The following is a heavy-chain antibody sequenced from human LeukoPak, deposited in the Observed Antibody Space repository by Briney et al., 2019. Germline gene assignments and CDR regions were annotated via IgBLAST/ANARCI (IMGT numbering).Heavy chain of an antibody. V-gene: IGHV3-30*03. CDR2: ISYDGSNK. J-gene: IGHJ3*02. Sequence: GGSLRLSCAASGFTFSSYGMHWVRQAPGKGLEWVAVISYDGSNKYYADSVKGRFTISRDNSENTLHLQMNSLRAEDTAVYYCVADTDYDAFDIWGQGTRVTVSS. CDR1: GFTFSSYG. D-gene: IGHD4-11*01. CDR3: VADTDYDAFDI.